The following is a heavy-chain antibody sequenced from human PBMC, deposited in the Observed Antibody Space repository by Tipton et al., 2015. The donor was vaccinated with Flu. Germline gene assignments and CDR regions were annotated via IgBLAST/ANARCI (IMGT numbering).Heavy chain of an antibody. J-gene: IGHJ4*02. CDR1: GGSISSYY. CDR2: INHSGST. Sequence: TLSLTCTVSGGSISSYYWSWIRQPPGKGLEWIGEINHSGSTNYNPSLKSRVTISVDTSKNQFSLKLSSVTAADTAVYYCARDPLTGSFDYWGQGTLVTVSS. D-gene: IGHD1-20*01. V-gene: IGHV4-34*01. CDR3: ARDPLTGSFDY.